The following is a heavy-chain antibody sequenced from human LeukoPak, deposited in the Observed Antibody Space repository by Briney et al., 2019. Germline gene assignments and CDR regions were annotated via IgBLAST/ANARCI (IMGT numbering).Heavy chain of an antibody. CDR3: ARDSASVGSPGPPGY. CDR1: GFTLSSYS. D-gene: IGHD1-1*01. Sequence: GGSLRLSRAASGFTLSSYSMNWVRQAPGKGLEWVSSISSSSSYIYYADSVKGRFTISRDNAKNSLYLQMNSLRAEDTAVYYCARDSASVGSPGPPGYWGQGTLVTVSS. CDR2: ISSSSSYI. J-gene: IGHJ4*02. V-gene: IGHV3-21*01.